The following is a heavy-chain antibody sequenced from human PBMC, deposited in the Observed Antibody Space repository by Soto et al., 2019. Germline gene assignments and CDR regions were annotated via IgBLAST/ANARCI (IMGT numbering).Heavy chain of an antibody. CDR2: INPNSGGT. V-gene: IGHV1-2*04. J-gene: IGHJ3*02. CDR1: GYTFTGYY. D-gene: IGHD2-2*01. CDR3: ARGNCSSTSCYATDAFDI. Sequence: ASVKVSCKASGYTFTGYYMHWVRQAPGQGLEWMGWINPNSGGTNYAQKFQGWVTMTRDTSISTAYMELSRLRSDDTAVYYCARGNCSSTSCYATDAFDIWVQGTMVTVSS.